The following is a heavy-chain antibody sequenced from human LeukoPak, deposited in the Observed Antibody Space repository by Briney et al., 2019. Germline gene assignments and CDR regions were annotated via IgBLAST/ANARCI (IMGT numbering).Heavy chain of an antibody. J-gene: IGHJ4*02. CDR2: INTDGSST. V-gene: IGHV3-74*01. CDR3: ARDTYDISGYYYGPFDY. D-gene: IGHD3-22*01. CDR1: GFTFSSYW. Sequence: GGSLRLSCAASGFTFSSYWMSWVRQAPGKGLVWVSRINTDGSSTSYADSVKGRFTISRDNAKNTLYLQMNSLRAEDTAVYYCARDTYDISGYYYGPFDYWGQGTLVTVSS.